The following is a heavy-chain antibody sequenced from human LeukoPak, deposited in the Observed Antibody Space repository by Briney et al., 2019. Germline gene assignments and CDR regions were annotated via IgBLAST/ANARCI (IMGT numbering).Heavy chain of an antibody. V-gene: IGHV3-15*01. D-gene: IGHD3-3*01. CDR3: TTFFWSSYYSDYYYYYMDV. CDR1: GFTFSNAW. Sequence: NPGGSLRLSCAASGFTFSNAWMTWVRQAPGKGLEWVGHIKTKADGGTTDYAAPVRGRFTISRDDSKNTLYLQMNSLKTEDIALYYCTTFFWSSYYSDYYYYYMDVWGKGTTVTVSS. CDR2: IKTKADGGTT. J-gene: IGHJ6*03.